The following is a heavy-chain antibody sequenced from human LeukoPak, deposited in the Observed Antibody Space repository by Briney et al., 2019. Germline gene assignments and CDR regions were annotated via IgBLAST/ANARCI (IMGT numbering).Heavy chain of an antibody. J-gene: IGHJ3*01. V-gene: IGHV4-61*03. CDR3: ARANILTSITS. Sequence: SETLSLTCTVSGGSISSSSYYWTWIRQPPGKGLEWIGYIYHSGSTYYNPSLKSRVTISVDPSKNDFSLKLRSVTAADTAVYYCARANILTSITSWGQGTMVTVSS. CDR2: IYHSGST. CDR1: GGSISSSSYY. D-gene: IGHD3-9*01.